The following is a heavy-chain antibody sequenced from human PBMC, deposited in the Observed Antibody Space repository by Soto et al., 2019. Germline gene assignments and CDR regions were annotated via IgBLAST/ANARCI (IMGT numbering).Heavy chain of an antibody. Sequence: GASVKVSCKASGYTFIDYFIHWVRQAPGQGLEWMGCINPSSDATDYSQKFRGRVTMARDTSIGTASMELSRLRSDDNAVYYCVRGLTWRALDYWGQGTPVTLSS. V-gene: IGHV1-2*02. CDR2: INPSSDAT. CDR1: GYTFIDYF. D-gene: IGHD3-16*01. CDR3: VRGLTWRALDY. J-gene: IGHJ4*02.